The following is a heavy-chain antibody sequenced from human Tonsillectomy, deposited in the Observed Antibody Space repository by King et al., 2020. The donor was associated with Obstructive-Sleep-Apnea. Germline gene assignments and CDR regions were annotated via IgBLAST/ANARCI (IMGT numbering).Heavy chain of an antibody. CDR2: IRYDGSNK. J-gene: IGHJ4*02. Sequence: VQLVESGGGVVQPGRSLRLSCAASGFTFSSYGMHWVRQAPGKGLEWVAFIRYDGSNKYYADSVKGRFTISRDNSKNTLYLQMNSLRAEDTAVYYCAKDRTRSYEDFDYWGQGTLVTVSS. CDR1: GFTFSSYG. V-gene: IGHV3-30*02. CDR3: AKDRTRSYEDFDY. D-gene: IGHD1-26*01.